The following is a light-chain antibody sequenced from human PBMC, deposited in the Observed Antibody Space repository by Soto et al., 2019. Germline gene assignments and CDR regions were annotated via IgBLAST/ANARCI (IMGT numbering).Light chain of an antibody. CDR1: QSVSSSY. Sequence: EIVLTQSPGTLSLSPGERATLSCRASQSVSSSYLAWYQQKPGQAPRLLIYGASSRATGIPDRFSGSGSGTYFTLTITRLEPEDFAVYYCQQGSTFGQGTKLEIK. V-gene: IGKV3-20*01. CDR2: GAS. J-gene: IGKJ2*01. CDR3: QQGST.